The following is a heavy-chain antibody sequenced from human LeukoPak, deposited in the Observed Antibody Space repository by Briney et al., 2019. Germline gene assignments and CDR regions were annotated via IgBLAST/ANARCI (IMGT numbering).Heavy chain of an antibody. V-gene: IGHV3-7*01. CDR2: IKQDGSEK. CDR3: AREEDSDIVVVVAASTRLNDAFDI. J-gene: IGHJ3*02. Sequence: GGSLRLSCAASGFTFSSYWMSWVRQAPGKGLEWVANIKQDGSEKYYVDSVKGRFTISRDNAKNSLYLQMNSLRAEDTAVYYCAREEDSDIVVVVAASTRLNDAFDIWGQGTMVTVSS. CDR1: GFTFSSYW. D-gene: IGHD2-15*01.